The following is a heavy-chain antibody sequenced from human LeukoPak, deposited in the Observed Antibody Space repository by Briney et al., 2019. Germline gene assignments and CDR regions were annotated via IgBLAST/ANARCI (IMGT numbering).Heavy chain of an antibody. CDR3: ARHSSDYDFGSDDY. CDR2: IYYSGST. Sequence: SETLSLTCTVSGGSISSSSYYWGWIRQPPGKGLEWIGSIYYSGSTYYNPSLKSRVTISVDTSKNQFSLKLSSVTAADTAVYYCARHSSDYDFGSDDYWGQGTLVTVSP. V-gene: IGHV4-39*01. CDR1: GGSISSSSYY. J-gene: IGHJ4*02. D-gene: IGHD3-3*01.